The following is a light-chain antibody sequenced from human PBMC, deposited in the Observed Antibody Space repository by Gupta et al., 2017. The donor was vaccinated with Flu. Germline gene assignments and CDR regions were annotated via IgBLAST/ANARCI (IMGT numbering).Light chain of an antibody. CDR2: EDN. V-gene: IGLV6-57*01. Sequence: VTTSSTRSSGSIASNYVLCYHQRPGRSPTTLLYEDNKRRSGVPARFSGSIDSSSNAASLTISGLKTEDEADYYCQSYDSSNHVVFGGGTKLTVL. CDR1: SGSIASNY. J-gene: IGLJ2*01. CDR3: QSYDSSNHVV.